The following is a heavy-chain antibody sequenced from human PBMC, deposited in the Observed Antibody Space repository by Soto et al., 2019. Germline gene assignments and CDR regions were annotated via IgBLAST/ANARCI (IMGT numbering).Heavy chain of an antibody. V-gene: IGHV3-30-3*01. J-gene: IGHJ6*02. CDR3: ARDGRRSSSYLYYYYGMDV. CDR1: GFTFSSYA. D-gene: IGHD6-6*01. CDR2: ISYDGSNK. Sequence: QVQLVESGGGVVQPGRSLRLSCAASGFTFSSYAMHWVRQAPVKGLEWVAVISYDGSNKYYADSVKGRFTISRDNSKNTLYLQMNSLGAEDTAVYYCARDGRRSSSYLYYYYGMDVWGQGTTVTVSS.